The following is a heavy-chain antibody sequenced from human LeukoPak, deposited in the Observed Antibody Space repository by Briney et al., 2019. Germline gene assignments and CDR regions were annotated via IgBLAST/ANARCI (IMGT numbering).Heavy chain of an antibody. CDR2: IRFDGSNK. CDR1: GFTFSNYG. Sequence: GGSLRLSCAASGFTFSNYGMRWVRQAPGKGLEWVAFIRFDGSNKYYADSVKGRFTISRDNAKNSLYLQMNSLRAEDTAVYYCARDVAGIFDYWGQGTLVTVSS. D-gene: IGHD6-19*01. V-gene: IGHV3-30*02. CDR3: ARDVAGIFDY. J-gene: IGHJ4*02.